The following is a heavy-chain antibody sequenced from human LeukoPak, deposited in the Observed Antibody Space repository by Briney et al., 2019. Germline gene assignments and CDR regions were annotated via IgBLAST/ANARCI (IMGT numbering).Heavy chain of an antibody. D-gene: IGHD3/OR15-3a*01. J-gene: IGHJ5*02. CDR3: ARVVHDDFWTGPHNNWFDP. CDR1: GFIFDDYD. Sequence: GGSLRLSCAASGFIFDDYDMAWVRQVPGKGLEWVSGLHWSGTRPTYADSAKGRFTISRDNAKKSLYLQMDSLRTEDTAFYHCARVVHDDFWTGPHNNWFDPWGQGTMVSVSS. CDR2: LHWSGTRP. V-gene: IGHV3-20*01.